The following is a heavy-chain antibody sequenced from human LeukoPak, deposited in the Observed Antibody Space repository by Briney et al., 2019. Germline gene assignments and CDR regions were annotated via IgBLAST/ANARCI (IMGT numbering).Heavy chain of an antibody. CDR1: GFTFSTYS. D-gene: IGHD5-18*01. Sequence: PGGSLSLSCAASGFTFSTYSMNWVRQPPGKGLEWVASISGSGSHIYYADSVRGRITISRENAKHSLDLQMNSLRAEDTAVYYCARGQSYGWFDPWGQGTLVTVSS. CDR3: ARGQSYGWFDP. J-gene: IGHJ5*02. V-gene: IGHV3-21*01. CDR2: ISGSGSHI.